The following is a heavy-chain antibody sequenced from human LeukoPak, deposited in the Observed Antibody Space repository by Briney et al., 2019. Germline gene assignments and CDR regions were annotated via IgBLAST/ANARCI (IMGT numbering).Heavy chain of an antibody. D-gene: IGHD2-21*01. CDR2: INPNSGGT. J-gene: IGHJ5*02. Sequence: ASVKVSCKASGYTFTGYYMHWVRQAHGQGLEWMGWINPNSGGTNFAQKFQGRVTMTRDTSISTAYMELSRLRSDDTAVYYCAREYYGRALDPWGQGTLVTVSS. CDR3: AREYYGRALDP. CDR1: GYTFTGYY. V-gene: IGHV1-2*02.